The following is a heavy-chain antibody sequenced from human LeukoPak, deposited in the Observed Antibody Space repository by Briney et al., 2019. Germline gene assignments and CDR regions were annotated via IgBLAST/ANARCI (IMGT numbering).Heavy chain of an antibody. CDR2: ISSSSSYI. V-gene: IGHV3-21*01. D-gene: IGHD3-22*01. Sequence: GGSLRLSCAASGFTFSSYSMNWVRQAPGKGLEWVSSISSSSSYIYYADSVKGRFTISRDNAKNSLYLQMNSLRAEDTAVYYCARGAMIIVAHFDYWGQGTLVTVSS. J-gene: IGHJ4*02. CDR3: ARGAMIIVAHFDY. CDR1: GFTFSSYS.